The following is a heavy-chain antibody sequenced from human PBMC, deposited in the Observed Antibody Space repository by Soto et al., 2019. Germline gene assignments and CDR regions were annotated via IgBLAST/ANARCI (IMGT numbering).Heavy chain of an antibody. CDR1: GGTFSSSA. D-gene: IGHD5-18*01. CDR2: IIPTFGTA. Sequence: QVQLVQSGAEMREPGSSVKVSCKASGGTFSSSAINWLRQAPGQGPEWMGGIIPTFGTANYIEKFRGRVTITADTSTSTAYMEVSSLTCEDTAMYFCARSDTAGHRGFDIWGQGTMVTVSS. J-gene: IGHJ3*02. V-gene: IGHV1-69*06. CDR3: ARSDTAGHRGFDI.